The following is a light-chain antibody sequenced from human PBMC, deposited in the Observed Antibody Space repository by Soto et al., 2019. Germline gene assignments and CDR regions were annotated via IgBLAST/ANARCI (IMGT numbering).Light chain of an antibody. Sequence: EIVLTQSPATLSLSPGERATLSCRASQSVSSSYLAWYQQKPGQAPRLLIYGASSRATGIPDRFSGTGSGTDFTLTISSLETEDFAVYHCQQRSSWPSFGQGTKVDI. CDR1: QSVSSSY. CDR2: GAS. V-gene: IGKV3D-20*02. J-gene: IGKJ1*01. CDR3: QQRSSWPS.